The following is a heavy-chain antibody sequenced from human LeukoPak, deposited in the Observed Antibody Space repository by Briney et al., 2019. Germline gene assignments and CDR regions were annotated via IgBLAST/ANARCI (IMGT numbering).Heavy chain of an antibody. CDR3: ATRPAYCGGDCWGAYNI. J-gene: IGHJ3*02. D-gene: IGHD2-21*02. CDR2: MTGSGNYI. Sequence: GGSLRLSCAASGFTFSTYVMSWVRQAPGKGLEWVSGMTGSGNYIFYADSVKGRFTISRDNSKNTLFLQMNNLRVEDTAVYYCATRPAYCGGDCWGAYNIRGQGTVVTVSS. CDR1: GFTFSTYV. V-gene: IGHV3-23*01.